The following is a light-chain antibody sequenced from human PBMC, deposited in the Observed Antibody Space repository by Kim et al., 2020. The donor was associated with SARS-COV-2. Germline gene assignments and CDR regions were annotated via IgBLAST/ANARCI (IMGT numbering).Light chain of an antibody. Sequence: DIQMTQSPSTLSASVGDRVTLTCRASQSISSWLAWYQQKPGKAPKVLIYKASSLESGVPSRFSGSGSGTEFTLTITSLQPDDFATYYCQHYNTYSPTFGQGTKLEI. J-gene: IGKJ2*01. V-gene: IGKV1-5*03. CDR2: KAS. CDR1: QSISSW. CDR3: QHYNTYSPT.